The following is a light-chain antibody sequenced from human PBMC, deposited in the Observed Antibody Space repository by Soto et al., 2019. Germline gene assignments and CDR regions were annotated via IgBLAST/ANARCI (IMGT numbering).Light chain of an antibody. CDR2: GGS. V-gene: IGKV3-20*01. Sequence: DILLTQSPCTLSLSPGERATLYCRASQSVSSNHLAWYQQKPGHAPSLLIYGGSSRATGIPVRLSGSGSETVFTLTINRLEPEDFAVYYCQLYGISPHFGQGTRLENK. CDR1: QSVSSNH. CDR3: QLYGISPH. J-gene: IGKJ5*01.